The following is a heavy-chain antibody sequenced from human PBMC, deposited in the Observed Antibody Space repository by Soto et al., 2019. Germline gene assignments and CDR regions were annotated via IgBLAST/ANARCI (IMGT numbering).Heavy chain of an antibody. V-gene: IGHV3-30*18. J-gene: IGHJ4*02. D-gene: IGHD6-13*01. CDR3: AKDEPSSS. Sequence: GSLRLSCAASGFIFTNYGIHWVRQAPGKGLEWAAVISYDGTNKHYADSVKGRFTISRDNSKNTVFLQMNSLRAEDTAVYYCAKDEPSSSWGQGTLVTVSS. CDR2: ISYDGTNK. CDR1: GFIFTNYG.